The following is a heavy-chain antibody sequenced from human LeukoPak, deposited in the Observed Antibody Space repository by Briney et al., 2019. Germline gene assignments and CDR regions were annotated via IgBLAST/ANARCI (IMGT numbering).Heavy chain of an antibody. CDR2: INPSGGST. J-gene: IGHJ6*02. D-gene: IGHD2-2*01. Sequence: ASMKVSCKASGYTFTSYYMHWVRQAPGQGLEWMGIINPSGGSTSYAQKFQGRVTMTRDTSTSTVYMELSSLRSDDTAVYYCARVGPGYCSSTSCHGDYYGMDVWGQGTTVTVSS. CDR1: GYTFTSYY. V-gene: IGHV1-46*01. CDR3: ARVGPGYCSSTSCHGDYYGMDV.